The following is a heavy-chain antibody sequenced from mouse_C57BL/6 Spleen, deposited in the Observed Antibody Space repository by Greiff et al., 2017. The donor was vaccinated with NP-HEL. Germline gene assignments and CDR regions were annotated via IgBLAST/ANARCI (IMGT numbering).Heavy chain of an antibody. V-gene: IGHV3-5*01. D-gene: IGHD1-1*01. Sequence: EVQLQESGPGLVKPSQTVFLTCTVTGISITTGNYRWSWIRQFPGNKLEWIGYIYYSGTITYHPSLTSRTTITRDTPKNQFFLEMNSLTAEDTATYYCARDRGSSYSWYFDVWGTGTTVTVSS. CDR1: GISITTGNYR. CDR3: ARDRGSSYSWYFDV. J-gene: IGHJ1*03. CDR2: IYYSGTI.